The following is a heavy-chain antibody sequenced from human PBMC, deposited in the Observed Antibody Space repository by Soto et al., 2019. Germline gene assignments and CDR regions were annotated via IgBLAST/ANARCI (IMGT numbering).Heavy chain of an antibody. CDR2: IIPILGIA. CDR1: GGTFSSYT. D-gene: IGHD6-6*01. J-gene: IGHJ6*03. Sequence: ASVKVSCKASGGTFSSYTISWVRQAPGQGLEWMGRIIPILGIANYAQKFQGRVKITADKSTSTAYMELSSLRSEDTAVYYCARDADSSSSSSYYYYYYMDVWGKGTTVTVSS. CDR3: ARDADSSSSSSYYYYYYMDV. V-gene: IGHV1-69*04.